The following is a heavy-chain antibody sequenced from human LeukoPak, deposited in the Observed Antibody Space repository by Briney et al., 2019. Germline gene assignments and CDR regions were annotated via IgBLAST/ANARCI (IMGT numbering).Heavy chain of an antibody. J-gene: IGHJ6*04. CDR1: GFTFSNYA. V-gene: IGHV3-64*04. CDR2: ISYNGGST. D-gene: IGHD3-10*02. Sequence: GGSLRLSCAASGFTFSNYAMHWVRKAPGKGLEYVSAISYNGGSTYYADSVKGRFTISRDNAKNSLYLQMNSLRAEDTAVYYCAELGITMIGGVWGKGTTVTISS. CDR3: AELGITMIGGV.